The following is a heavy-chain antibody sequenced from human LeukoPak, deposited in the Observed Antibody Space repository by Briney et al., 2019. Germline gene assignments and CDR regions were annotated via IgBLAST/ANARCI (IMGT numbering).Heavy chain of an antibody. J-gene: IGHJ4*02. V-gene: IGHV3-48*03. D-gene: IGHD1-26*01. Sequence: GGSLRLSCAASGYTFSSYKMKWVRQAPGKGLEWVSYISSSGRTVYYADSVKGRFTISRDNAKDSLYLQMNSLRAEDTAVYYCARQIVGATGLDYWGQGTLVTVSS. CDR2: ISSSGRTV. CDR3: ARQIVGATGLDY. CDR1: GYTFSSYK.